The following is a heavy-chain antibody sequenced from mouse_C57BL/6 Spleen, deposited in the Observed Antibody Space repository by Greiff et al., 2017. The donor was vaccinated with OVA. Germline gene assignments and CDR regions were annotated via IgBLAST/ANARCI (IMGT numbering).Heavy chain of an antibody. CDR2: INPNNGGT. Sequence: VQLQQSGPELVKPGASVKMSCKASGYTFTDYNMHWVKQSHGKSLEWIGYINPNNGGTSYNQKFKGKATLTVNTSSSTAYMELRSLTSEDSAVYYCAPDGYYQDYWGQGTSVTVSS. V-gene: IGHV1-22*01. CDR3: APDGYYQDY. D-gene: IGHD2-3*01. CDR1: GYTFTDYN. J-gene: IGHJ4*01.